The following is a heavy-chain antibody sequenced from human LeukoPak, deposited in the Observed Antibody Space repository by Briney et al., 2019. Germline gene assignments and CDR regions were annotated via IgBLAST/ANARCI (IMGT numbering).Heavy chain of an antibody. CDR2: IYYSGST. CDR1: GGSISSSSYY. CDR3: ARLYYDSSGYYQICYFDY. Sequence: SETLSLTCTVSGGSISSSSYYWGWVRQPPGTGREWIGSIYYSGSTYYNPSLKSRVTISVNTSKNQFSLNLSSVTAADTAVYYCARLYYDSSGYYQICYFDYWGQGTLVTVSS. J-gene: IGHJ4*02. D-gene: IGHD3-22*01. V-gene: IGHV4-39*01.